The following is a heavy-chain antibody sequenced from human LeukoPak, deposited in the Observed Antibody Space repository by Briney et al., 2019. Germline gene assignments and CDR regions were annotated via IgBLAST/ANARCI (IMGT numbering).Heavy chain of an antibody. CDR1: GGSISSGGYY. CDR3: ARGRDYYGSGRKYYYYGMDV. V-gene: IGHV4-31*03. Sequence: SQTLSLTCTVSGGSISSGGYYWSWIRQHPGKGLEWIGYIYYSGSTYYTPSLKSRVTISVDTSKNQFSLKLSSVTAADTAVYYCARGRDYYGSGRKYYYYGMDVWGQGTTVTVSS. J-gene: IGHJ6*02. CDR2: IYYSGST. D-gene: IGHD3-10*01.